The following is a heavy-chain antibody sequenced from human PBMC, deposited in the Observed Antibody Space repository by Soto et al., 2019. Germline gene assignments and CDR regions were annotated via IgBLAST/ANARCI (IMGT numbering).Heavy chain of an antibody. Sequence: PGGSLRLSCTASGFTFSSYWMNWVRQAPGKGLDWVSLINPDGGTTTYAESVKGRFTIFRDNAKNTVYLQMNSLRAEDTAVYYCARDPTYFYDSSGHYDYWGQGTLVTVSS. CDR1: GFTFSSYW. CDR3: ARDPTYFYDSSGHYDY. V-gene: IGHV3-74*03. CDR2: INPDGGTT. J-gene: IGHJ4*02. D-gene: IGHD3-22*01.